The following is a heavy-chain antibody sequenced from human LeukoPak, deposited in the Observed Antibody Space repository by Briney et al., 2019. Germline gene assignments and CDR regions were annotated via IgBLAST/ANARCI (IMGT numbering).Heavy chain of an antibody. CDR3: ARGTNWSPLDFDY. J-gene: IGHJ4*02. CDR2: ITASGTAM. Sequence: GGSLRLSCAASGFTFSSYSMNWVRQAPGKGLEWVSHITASGTAMFYADSVKGRFTISRDNAKNSLYLQMNSLRAEDTAVYFCARGTNWSPLDFDYWGQGTLVTVSS. V-gene: IGHV3-48*01. CDR1: GFTFSSYS. D-gene: IGHD1-20*01.